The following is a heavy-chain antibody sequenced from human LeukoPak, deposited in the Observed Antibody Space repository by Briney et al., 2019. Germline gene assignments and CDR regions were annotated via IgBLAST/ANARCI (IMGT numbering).Heavy chain of an antibody. J-gene: IGHJ4*02. Sequence: SETLSPTCAVYGGSFSGYYWSWIRQPPGKGLEWIGEINHSGSTNYNPSLKSRVTISVDTSKNQFSLKLSSVTAADTAVYYCARGPVWGSSVDYWGQGTLVTVSS. D-gene: IGHD3-16*01. CDR3: ARGPVWGSSVDY. V-gene: IGHV4-34*01. CDR2: INHSGST. CDR1: GGSFSGYY.